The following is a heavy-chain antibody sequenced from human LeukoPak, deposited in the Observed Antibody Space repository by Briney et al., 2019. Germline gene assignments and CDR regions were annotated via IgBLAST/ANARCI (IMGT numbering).Heavy chain of an antibody. Sequence: ASVKVSCKASGYTFTSYYMHWVRQAPGQGLEWMGRINPNSGGTNYAQKFQGRVTMTRDTSISTAYMELSRLRSDDTAVYYCASSRPANRYYYDSSGYDYWGQGTLVTVSS. V-gene: IGHV1-2*06. J-gene: IGHJ4*02. CDR1: GYTFTSYY. CDR2: INPNSGGT. D-gene: IGHD3-22*01. CDR3: ASSRPANRYYYDSSGYDY.